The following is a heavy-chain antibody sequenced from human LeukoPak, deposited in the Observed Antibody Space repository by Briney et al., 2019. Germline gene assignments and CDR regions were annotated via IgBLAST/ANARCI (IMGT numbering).Heavy chain of an antibody. CDR1: GGSFSGYY. V-gene: IGHV4-34*01. Sequence: SETLSLTCAVYGGSFSGYYWSWIRQPPGKGLEWIGEINHSGSTNYNPSLKSRVTISVDTSKNQFSLRLSSVTAADTAVYYCARGSRFSGYVLYYFDYWGQGTLVTVSS. J-gene: IGHJ4*02. D-gene: IGHD5-12*01. CDR2: INHSGST. CDR3: ARGSRFSGYVLYYFDY.